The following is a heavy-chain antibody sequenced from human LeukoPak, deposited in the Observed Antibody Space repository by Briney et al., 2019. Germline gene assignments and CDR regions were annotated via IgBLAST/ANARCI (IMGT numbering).Heavy chain of an antibody. Sequence: PGGSPRLSCAASGFTVSNNYMTWVRQAPGKGLEWVSVLYTGGTTYYADSVKGRFTISRDNSKNTVYLDMNSLRAEDTAVYYCARAVDIVATTPFDLWGQGTMVTVSS. J-gene: IGHJ3*01. CDR1: GFTVSNNY. CDR3: ARAVDIVATTPFDL. CDR2: LYTGGTT. D-gene: IGHD5-12*01. V-gene: IGHV3-66*01.